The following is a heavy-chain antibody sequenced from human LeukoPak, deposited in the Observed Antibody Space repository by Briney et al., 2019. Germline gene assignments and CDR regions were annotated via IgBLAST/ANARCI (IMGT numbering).Heavy chain of an antibody. J-gene: IGHJ4*02. V-gene: IGHV3-7*01. D-gene: IGHD5/OR15-5a*01. CDR3: ESVSALHYFDF. CDR2: IKQDGSEK. Sequence: PVGSLRLSCAASGFTPSSYWMSWVRQAPGQGREWGANIKQDGSEKYYVDSVKGRFTISTDNAKNSLYLHMNSLRAADTAVYYCESVSALHYFDFWGQGTLVTVSS. CDR1: GFTPSSYW.